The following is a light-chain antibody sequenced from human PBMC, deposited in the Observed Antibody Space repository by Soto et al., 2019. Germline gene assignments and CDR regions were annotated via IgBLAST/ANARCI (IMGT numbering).Light chain of an antibody. CDR1: RGISNW. Sequence: DIQMTQSPSSVSASVGDRVTVTCRASRGISNWLAWYQQKPGKAPKLLISAASTLERGVPSRFRGSGSGTAFTLTIDGLQPEDFATYYCQQADTFPYTFGQGTKVEMK. CDR2: AAS. J-gene: IGKJ2*01. V-gene: IGKV1-12*01. CDR3: QQADTFPYT.